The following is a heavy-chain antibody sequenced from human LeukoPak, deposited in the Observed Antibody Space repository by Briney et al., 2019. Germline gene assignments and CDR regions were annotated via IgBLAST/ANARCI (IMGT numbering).Heavy chain of an antibody. CDR3: ATVYY. V-gene: IGHV1-46*04. J-gene: IGHJ4*02. Sequence: ASVKVSCKASGFVFTAHWMHWVRQAPGQGHEWMGVINPSGDFTMYTQKLQGRVTMTRDTSTSTLYMELSGLTSEDTAVYYCATVYYWGQGTLVTVSS. CDR2: INPSGDFT. CDR1: GFVFTAHW.